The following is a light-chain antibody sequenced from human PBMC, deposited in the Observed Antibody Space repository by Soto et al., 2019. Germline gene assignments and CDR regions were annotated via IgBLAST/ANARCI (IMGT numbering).Light chain of an antibody. CDR2: KAS. V-gene: IGKV1-5*03. CDR1: QSISSW. CDR3: QQYNVYSWT. Sequence: DIQMTQSPSTLSASVGDRVTITCRASQSISSWLAWYQQKPGKAPKLLIYKASSLESGVPSRFSGSGSGTEFTLTISSLQPVDFATYYCQQYNVYSWTFGQGTKVDIK. J-gene: IGKJ1*01.